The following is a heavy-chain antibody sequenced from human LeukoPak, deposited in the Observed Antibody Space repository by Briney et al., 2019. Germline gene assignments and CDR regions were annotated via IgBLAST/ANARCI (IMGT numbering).Heavy chain of an antibody. Sequence: SVKVSCKASGGTFSSYAFCWVRQAPGQRLEWMGRIIPILAIANYAQQFQGRVTITADKSTSTAYMELISLRCEDTAVYYCASVPHDYHYYYGMDVWGQGTTVTVSS. CDR3: ASVPHDYHYYYGMDV. CDR1: GGTFSSYA. CDR2: IIPILAIA. V-gene: IGHV1-69*04. J-gene: IGHJ6*02. D-gene: IGHD6-6*01.